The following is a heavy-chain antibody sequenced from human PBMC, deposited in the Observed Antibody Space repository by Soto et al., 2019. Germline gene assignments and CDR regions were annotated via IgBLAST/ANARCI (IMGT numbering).Heavy chain of an antibody. CDR1: GYRFDTYG. CDR3: ARGHGAIIGAMDV. Sequence: QAQLVQSGPEVKKPGASVKVSCTASGYRFDTYGISWVRQAPGQGLEWMGRISAYSVDTNYAQKFEDRLTMTTDTSTNTAYMQLKSLRSDDTALYFCARGHGAIIGAMDVWGQGTSVTVSS. V-gene: IGHV1-18*01. J-gene: IGHJ6*02. CDR2: ISAYSVDT. D-gene: IGHD3-3*01.